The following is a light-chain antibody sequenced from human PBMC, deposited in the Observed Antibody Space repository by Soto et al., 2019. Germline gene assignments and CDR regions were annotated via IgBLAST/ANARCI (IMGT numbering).Light chain of an antibody. V-gene: IGLV1-40*01. J-gene: IGLJ3*02. CDR2: GNS. CDR1: SSNIGAGYD. CDR3: QSYDSSLSGWV. Sequence: QSVLTQPPSVSGAPGQRVTISCTGSSSNIGAGYDVHWYQPLPGTAPNLLIYGNSNRPSGVPDRFSGSKSGTSASLAITGLQAEDEADYYCQSYDSSLSGWVFGGGTKLTVL.